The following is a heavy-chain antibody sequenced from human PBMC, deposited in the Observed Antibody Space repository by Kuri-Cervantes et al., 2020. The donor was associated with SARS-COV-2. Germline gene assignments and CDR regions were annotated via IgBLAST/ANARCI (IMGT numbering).Heavy chain of an antibody. Sequence: ASVKVSCKASGYTFTGYYMHWVRQAPGQGLEWMGWINAHNSNTNRAQKFQGRVAMTTDTSTSTAYMELRSLRYDDTAVYYCAAEGTFGVVTAYWGQGTLVTVAS. CDR3: AAEGTFGVVTAY. CDR2: INAHNSNT. D-gene: IGHD3-3*01. J-gene: IGHJ4*02. CDR1: GYTFTGYY. V-gene: IGHV1-18*04.